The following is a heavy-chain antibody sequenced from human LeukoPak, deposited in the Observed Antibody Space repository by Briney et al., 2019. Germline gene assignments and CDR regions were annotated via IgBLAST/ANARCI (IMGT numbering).Heavy chain of an antibody. CDR1: GGSFSGYY. Sequence: SETLSLTCAVYGGSFSGYYWSWIRQPPGKGLEWIGEINHSGGTNYNPSLKSRVTISVDTSKNQFSLKLSSVTAADTAVYYCARAWGESDSSGYYYDYWGQGTLVTVSS. V-gene: IGHV4-34*01. D-gene: IGHD3-22*01. CDR3: ARAWGESDSSGYYYDY. CDR2: INHSGGT. J-gene: IGHJ4*02.